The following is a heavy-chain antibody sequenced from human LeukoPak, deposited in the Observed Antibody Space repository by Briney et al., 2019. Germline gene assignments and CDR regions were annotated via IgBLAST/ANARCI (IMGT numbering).Heavy chain of an antibody. CDR1: GYTFTSYG. V-gene: IGHV1-18*01. J-gene: IGHJ6*03. CDR2: ISAYNGNT. CDR3: ARTNLADFWSGYYRYYYYYMDV. Sequence: ASVKVSCKASGYTFTSYGISWVRQAPGQGLEWMGWISAYNGNTNYAQKLQGRVTMTTDTSTSTAYMELRSLRSDDTAVYYCARTNLADFWSGYYRYYYYYMDVWAKGPRSPSP. D-gene: IGHD3-3*01.